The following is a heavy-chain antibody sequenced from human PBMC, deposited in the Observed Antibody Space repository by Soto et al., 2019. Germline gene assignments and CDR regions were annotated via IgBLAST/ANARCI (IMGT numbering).Heavy chain of an antibody. Sequence: QVQLVESGGGVVQPGKSLRLSCAAAGFIFRSYGVHWVRQAPGKGLEWVAVISHDGSNAYYADAMNGRITISRDKAKNTVYLKMNSLRAEDTAVYYCAKQGIEVAGTDYFDYWGQGALVTVAS. V-gene: IGHV3-30*18. CDR1: GFIFRSYG. D-gene: IGHD6-19*01. CDR3: AKQGIEVAGTDYFDY. J-gene: IGHJ4*02. CDR2: ISHDGSNA.